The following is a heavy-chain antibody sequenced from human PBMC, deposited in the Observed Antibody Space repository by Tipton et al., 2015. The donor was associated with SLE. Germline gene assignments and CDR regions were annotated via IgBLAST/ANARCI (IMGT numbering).Heavy chain of an antibody. V-gene: IGHV4-39*07. CDR3: ARREYYDILLWGNYFDY. Sequence: LRLSCTVSGGSISSSSYYWGWIRQPPGKGLEWIGSIYHSGSTYYNPSLKSRVTISVDTSKNQFSLKLSSVTAADTAVYYCARREYYDILLWGNYFDYWGQGTLVTVSS. CDR1: GGSISSSSYY. CDR2: IYHSGST. J-gene: IGHJ4*02. D-gene: IGHD3-9*01.